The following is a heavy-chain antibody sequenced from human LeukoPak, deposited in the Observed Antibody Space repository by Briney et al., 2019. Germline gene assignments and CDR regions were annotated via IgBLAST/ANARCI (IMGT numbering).Heavy chain of an antibody. Sequence: GGSLRLSCAASGFTFSSYSMDWVRQAPGKGLEWVSSISSSSSYIYYADSVKGRFTISRDNAKNSLYLQMNSLRAEDTAVYYCARVEAAAGLSGAYYYYGMDVWGQGTTVTVSS. V-gene: IGHV3-21*01. CDR2: ISSSSSYI. D-gene: IGHD6-13*01. J-gene: IGHJ6*02. CDR1: GFTFSSYS. CDR3: ARVEAAAGLSGAYYYYGMDV.